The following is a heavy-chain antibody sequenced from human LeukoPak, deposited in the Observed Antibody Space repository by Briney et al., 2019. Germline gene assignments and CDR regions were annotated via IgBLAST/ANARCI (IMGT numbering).Heavy chain of an antibody. CDR3: ACKTTAEAGTFDS. CDR1: VGSISSSNW. Sequence: PSVTLSLTCAVSVGSISSSNWWSWVRQPPGKGLEWIGGIHHSGSTNYNPSLKSRVTISVDKSKNQFSLKLSSVTVADTALYYCACKTTAEAGTFDSWGQGTLVTVSS. D-gene: IGHD6-13*01. V-gene: IGHV4-4*02. J-gene: IGHJ4*02. CDR2: IHHSGST.